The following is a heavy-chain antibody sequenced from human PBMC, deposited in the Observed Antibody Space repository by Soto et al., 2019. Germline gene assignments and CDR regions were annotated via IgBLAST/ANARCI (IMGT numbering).Heavy chain of an antibody. CDR2: ISSGSSYT. CDR3: ARGVDGYNRAIDY. D-gene: IGHD5-12*01. J-gene: IGHJ4*02. V-gene: IGHV3-11*06. Sequence: PGGSLRLSCAASGFTFSDYYMSWIRQAPGMGLEWVSYISSGSSYTSYADFVKGRFTISRDNAKNSLYLQMNSLRAEDTAVYYCARGVDGYNRAIDYWGQGTLVTVSS. CDR1: GFTFSDYY.